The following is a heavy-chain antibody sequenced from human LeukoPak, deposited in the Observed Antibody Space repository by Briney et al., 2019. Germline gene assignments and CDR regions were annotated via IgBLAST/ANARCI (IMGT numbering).Heavy chain of an antibody. CDR3: ARVISGFYAFDI. Sequence: SETLSLTCTVSGGSISSYYWSWIRQPPGKGLEWIGYIYYSGSTNYNPSLKSRVTISVDTSKNQFSLKLSSVTAADMAVYYCARVISGFYAFDIWGQGTMVTVSS. D-gene: IGHD3-22*01. CDR1: GGSISSYY. J-gene: IGHJ3*02. V-gene: IGHV4-59*01. CDR2: IYYSGST.